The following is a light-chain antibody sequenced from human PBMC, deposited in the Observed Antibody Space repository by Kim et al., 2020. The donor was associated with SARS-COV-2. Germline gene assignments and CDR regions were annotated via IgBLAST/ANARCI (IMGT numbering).Light chain of an antibody. J-gene: IGLJ3*02. CDR2: GRN. V-gene: IGLV3-19*01. CDR1: SLRNYY. Sequence: SSELTQDPAVSVALGQTVRITCQGDSLRNYYASWYQQKPGQAPVLVIYGRNNRPSGIPDRFSGSSSGTTASLTITGTQAGDEADYYCNSRDSSGNHLGVFGGGTQLTVL. CDR3: NSRDSSGNHLGV.